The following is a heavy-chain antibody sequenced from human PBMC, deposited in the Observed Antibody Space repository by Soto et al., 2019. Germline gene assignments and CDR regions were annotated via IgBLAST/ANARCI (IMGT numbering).Heavy chain of an antibody. Sequence: GASVKVSCKASGYTFTSYAMHWVRQAPGQRLEWMGWINAGNGNTKYSQKFQGRVTITRDTSASTAYMELSSLRSEDTAVYYCAGTYSGYDYRLRFDYWGQGTLVTVSS. CDR2: INAGNGNT. J-gene: IGHJ4*02. D-gene: IGHD5-12*01. CDR1: GYTFTSYA. CDR3: AGTYSGYDYRLRFDY. V-gene: IGHV1-3*01.